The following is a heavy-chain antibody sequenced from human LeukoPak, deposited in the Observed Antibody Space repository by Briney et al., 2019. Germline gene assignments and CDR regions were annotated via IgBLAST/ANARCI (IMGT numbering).Heavy chain of an antibody. CDR3: ARGPSLQVFDY. D-gene: IGHD2-15*01. Sequence: SETLSLTCTVSGGSISSYYWSWIRQPPGKGLEWIGYIYYSGSTNYNPSLKSRVTISVDTSKNQFSLRLSSVTAADTAVYYCARGPSLQVFDYWGQGTLVTVSS. CDR2: IYYSGST. V-gene: IGHV4-59*12. J-gene: IGHJ4*02. CDR1: GGSISSYY.